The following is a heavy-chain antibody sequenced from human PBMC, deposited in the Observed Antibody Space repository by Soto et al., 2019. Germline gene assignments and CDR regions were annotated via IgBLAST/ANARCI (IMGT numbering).Heavy chain of an antibody. D-gene: IGHD1-1*01. V-gene: IGHV3-7*01. Sequence: PVGSLRLSCAVSRFIFSNFWMAWVRQAPGEGLEWVANIRGDGGETFYVESVKGRFTISRDNAKKSLYLQMNSLRGEDTAVYYCARGLSPWNRGGGTFDIWGQGTTVTVSS. CDR1: RFIFSNFW. J-gene: IGHJ3*02. CDR3: ARGLSPWNRGGGTFDI. CDR2: IRGDGGET.